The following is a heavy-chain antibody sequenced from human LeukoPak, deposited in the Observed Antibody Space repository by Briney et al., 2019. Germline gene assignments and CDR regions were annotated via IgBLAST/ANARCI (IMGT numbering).Heavy chain of an antibody. CDR1: GFTFSSYA. CDR2: ISYDGSNK. J-gene: IGHJ4*02. Sequence: GGSLRLSCAASGFTFSSYAMHWVRQAPGMGLEWVAVISYDGSNKYYADSVKGRFTISRDNSKNTLYLQMNSLRAEDTAVYYCARVEELPYYFDYWGQGTLVTVSS. CDR3: ARVEELPYYFDY. V-gene: IGHV3-30-3*01. D-gene: IGHD1-7*01.